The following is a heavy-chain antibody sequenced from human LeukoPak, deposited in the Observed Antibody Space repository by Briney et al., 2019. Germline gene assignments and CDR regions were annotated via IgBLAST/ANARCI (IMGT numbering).Heavy chain of an antibody. D-gene: IGHD3-22*01. CDR3: ARSPFYYDSSGGGDY. CDR1: GGTFSSYA. CDR2: IIPIFGTA. V-gene: IGHV1-69*06. J-gene: IGHJ4*02. Sequence: ASVKVSCKASGGTFSSYAISWVRQAPGQGLEWMGGIIPIFGTANYAQKFQGRVTITADKSTSTAYMELSSLRSEDTAVYYCARSPFYYDSSGGGDYWGQGTPVTVSS.